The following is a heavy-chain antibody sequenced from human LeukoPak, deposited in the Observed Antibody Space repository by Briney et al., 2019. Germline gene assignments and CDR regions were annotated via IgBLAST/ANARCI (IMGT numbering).Heavy chain of an antibody. CDR1: GFTFGDYA. D-gene: IGHD3-22*01. J-gene: IGHJ4*02. Sequence: PGGSLRLSCTASGFTFGDYAMSWVRQAPGKGLEWVGFIRSKAYGGTTEYAASVKGRFTISRDDSKSIAYLQMNSLKTEDTAVYYCSPYPDYYDSSGYLNFDYWGQGTLVTVSS. CDR3: SPYPDYYDSSGYLNFDY. CDR2: IRSKAYGGTT. V-gene: IGHV3-49*04.